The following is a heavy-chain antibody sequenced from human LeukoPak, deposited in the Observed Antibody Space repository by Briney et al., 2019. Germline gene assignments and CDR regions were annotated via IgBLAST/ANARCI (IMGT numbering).Heavy chain of an antibody. J-gene: IGHJ4*02. V-gene: IGHV4-39*07. D-gene: IGHD3-16*02. CDR2: IYYSGST. Sequence: PSETLSLTCTVSGGSISSSSYYWGWIRQPPGKGLEWIGSIYYSGSTYYNPSLKSRVTISVDTSKNQFSLKLSSVTAADTAVYYCARGRDYDYVWGSYRPKYFDYWGQGTLVTVSS. CDR1: GGSISSSSYY. CDR3: ARGRDYDYVWGSYRPKYFDY.